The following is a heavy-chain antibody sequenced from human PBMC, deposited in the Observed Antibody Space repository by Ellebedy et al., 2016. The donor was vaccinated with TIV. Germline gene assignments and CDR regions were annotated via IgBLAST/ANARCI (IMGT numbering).Heavy chain of an antibody. CDR1: GGSVSSGSYY. CDR2: IYYSGST. Sequence: SETLSLXCTVSGGSVSSGSYYWSWIRQPPGKGLEWFGYIYYSGSTNHNPSLKSRVTISVDTSKNQFSLKLSSVTAADTAVYYCARAVGAFDIWGQGTMVTVSS. CDR3: ARAVGAFDI. J-gene: IGHJ3*02. V-gene: IGHV4-61*01.